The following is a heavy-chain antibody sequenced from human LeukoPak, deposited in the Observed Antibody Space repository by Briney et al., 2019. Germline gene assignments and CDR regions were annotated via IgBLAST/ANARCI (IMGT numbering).Heavy chain of an antibody. CDR3: ARDLLRYFDSRAFDI. D-gene: IGHD3-9*01. CDR1: GFTFSSYA. V-gene: IGHV3-23*01. CDR2: ISGSGGST. J-gene: IGHJ3*02. Sequence: GGFLRLSCAASGFTFSSYAMSWVRQAPGKGLEWVSAISGSGGSTYYADSVKGRFTISRDNSKNTLYLQMNSLRAEDAAVYYCARDLLRYFDSRAFDIWGQGTMVTVSS.